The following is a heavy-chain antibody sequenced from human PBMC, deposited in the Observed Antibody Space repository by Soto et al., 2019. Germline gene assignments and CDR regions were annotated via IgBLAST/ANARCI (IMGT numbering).Heavy chain of an antibody. J-gene: IGHJ4*02. CDR1: SDSISSYY. Sequence: SETLSLTCTVSSDSISSYYWSWIRQPPGKRLEWIGYISYSGSTDYNPSLKSRVTISGDTSKNQFSLKVSSVTAEDTAVYYCARGTSWQLPFDYWGQGTLVTASS. CDR3: ARGTSWQLPFDY. CDR2: ISYSGST. V-gene: IGHV4-59*01. D-gene: IGHD6-13*01.